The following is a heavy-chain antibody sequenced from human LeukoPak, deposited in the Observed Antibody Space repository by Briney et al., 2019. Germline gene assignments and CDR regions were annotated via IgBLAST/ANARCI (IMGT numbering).Heavy chain of an antibody. CDR2: IIPIFGTA. Sequence: ASVKVSCKASGYTFTGYYMHWVRQAPGQGLEWMGGIIPIFGTANYAQKFQGRVTITADESTSTAYMELSSLRSEDTAVYYCARDGGPDAFDIWGQGTMVTVSS. J-gene: IGHJ3*02. CDR3: ARDGGPDAFDI. CDR1: GYTFTGYY. V-gene: IGHV1-69*13. D-gene: IGHD3-16*01.